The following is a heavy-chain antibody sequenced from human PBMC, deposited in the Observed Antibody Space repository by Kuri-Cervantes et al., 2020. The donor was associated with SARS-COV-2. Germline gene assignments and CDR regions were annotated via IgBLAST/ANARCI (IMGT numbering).Heavy chain of an antibody. CDR3: ARDGATMVRGVFDY. V-gene: IGHV1-18*01. CDR1: GYTFTSYG. D-gene: IGHD3-10*01. J-gene: IGHJ4*02. CDR2: ISAYNGNT. Sequence: GGSLRLSCKASGYTFTSYGISWVRQAPGQGLEWMGWISAYNGNTNYAQKLQGRVTMTTDTSTSTAYMELSSLRSEDTAVYYCARDGATMVRGVFDYWGQGTLVTVSS.